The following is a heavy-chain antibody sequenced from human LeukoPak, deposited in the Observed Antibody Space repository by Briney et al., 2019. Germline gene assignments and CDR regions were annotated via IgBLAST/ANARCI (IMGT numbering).Heavy chain of an antibody. CDR1: GFTFSSYG. CDR2: ISYDGSNK. J-gene: IGHJ4*02. CDR3: AKVGSLGGDYFDY. Sequence: PGGSLRLSCAASGFTFSSYGMHWVRQAPGKGLEWVAVISYDGSNKYYADSVKGRFTISRDNSKNTLYLQMNSLRVEDTAVYFCAKVGSLGGDYFDYWGQGTLVTVSS. D-gene: IGHD2-21*01. V-gene: IGHV3-30*18.